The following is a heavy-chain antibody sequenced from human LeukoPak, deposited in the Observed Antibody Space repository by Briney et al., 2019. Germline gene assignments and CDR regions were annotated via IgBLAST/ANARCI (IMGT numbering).Heavy chain of an antibody. CDR1: GGSISSYY. Sequence: PSETLSLTCTVSGGSISSYYWSWIRQPAGKGLEWIGRIYTSGSTNYNPSLKSRVTMSVDTSKNQFSLKLSSVTAADTAVYYCARENHSLARYGSGRSNWFDPWGQGTLVTVPS. CDR2: IYTSGST. CDR3: ARENHSLARYGSGRSNWFDP. V-gene: IGHV4-4*07. J-gene: IGHJ5*02. D-gene: IGHD3-10*01.